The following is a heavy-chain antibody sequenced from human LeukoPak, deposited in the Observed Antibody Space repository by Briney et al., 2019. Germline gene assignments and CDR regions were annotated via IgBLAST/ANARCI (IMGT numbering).Heavy chain of an antibody. V-gene: IGHV1-2*02. CDR1: GYTFTGYY. CDR2: INPNSGGT. Sequence: ASVKVSCKASGYTFTGYYMHWVRQAPGQGLEWMGWINPNSGGTNYAQKFQGRVTMTEDTSTDTAYMELSSLRSEDTAVYYCATVRVGATKGAFDIWGQGTMVTVSS. J-gene: IGHJ3*02. CDR3: ATVRVGATKGAFDI. D-gene: IGHD1-26*01.